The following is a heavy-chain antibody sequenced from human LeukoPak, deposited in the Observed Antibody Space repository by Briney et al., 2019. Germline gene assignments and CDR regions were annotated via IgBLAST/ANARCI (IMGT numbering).Heavy chain of an antibody. V-gene: IGHV4-4*07. CDR1: GDSISIYY. D-gene: IGHD1-26*01. CDR3: ARATQYSGNFRGPEYFQH. CDR2: IYTSGST. J-gene: IGHJ1*01. Sequence: PSETLSLTCTVSGDSISIYYWGWIRQPAGKGLEWIGRIYTSGSTNYNPSLNGRVTMSLDTSKNQFSLRLSSVTAADTAVYYCARATQYSGNFRGPEYFQHWGQGTLVTVSS.